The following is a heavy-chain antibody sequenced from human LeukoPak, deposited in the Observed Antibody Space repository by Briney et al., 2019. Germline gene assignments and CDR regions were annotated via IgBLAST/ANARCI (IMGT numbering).Heavy chain of an antibody. Sequence: GGSLRLSCAASGFTFSSYAMHWVRQAPGKGLEWVAVISYDGSNKYYADSVKGRFTISRDNSKNTLYLQMNSLRAEDTAVYYCARDGDTAMELYYYYYGMHVWGQGTTVTVSS. J-gene: IGHJ6*02. CDR3: ARDGDTAMELYYYYYGMHV. V-gene: IGHV3-30-3*01. D-gene: IGHD5-18*01. CDR2: ISYDGSNK. CDR1: GFTFSSYA.